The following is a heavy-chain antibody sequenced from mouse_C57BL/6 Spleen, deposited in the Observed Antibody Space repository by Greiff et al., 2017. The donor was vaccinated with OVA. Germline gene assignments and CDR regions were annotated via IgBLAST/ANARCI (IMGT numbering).Heavy chain of an antibody. CDR1: GFTFSSYG. D-gene: IGHD1-1*01. CDR3: ARARITTVVPFDY. J-gene: IGHJ2*01. V-gene: IGHV5-6*02. Sequence: DVMLVESGGDLVKPGGSLKLSCAASGFTFSSYGMSWVRQTPDKRLEWVATISSGGSYTYYPDSVKGRFTISRDNAKKTLYLQMSSLKSEDTAMYYCARARITTVVPFDYWGQGTTLTVSS. CDR2: ISSGGSYT.